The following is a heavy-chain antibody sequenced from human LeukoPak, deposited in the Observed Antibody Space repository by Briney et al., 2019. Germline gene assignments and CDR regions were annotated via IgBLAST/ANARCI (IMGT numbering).Heavy chain of an antibody. D-gene: IGHD1-26*01. CDR3: AKKAQYNGNYPLDY. Sequence: GGSLRLSCAASGFAFTSYDMSWVRQSPGKGLEWVSAISGGAGRSYYADSVKGRFTISRDNSKNTLYLQMNSLRAEDTALYFCAKKAQYNGNYPLDYWGQGTLVTVSS. CDR2: ISGGAGRS. J-gene: IGHJ4*02. CDR1: GFAFTSYD. V-gene: IGHV3-23*01.